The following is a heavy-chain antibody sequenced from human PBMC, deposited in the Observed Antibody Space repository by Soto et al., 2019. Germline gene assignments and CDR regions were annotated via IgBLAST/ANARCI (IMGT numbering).Heavy chain of an antibody. J-gene: IGHJ4*02. CDR2: AAYSGGT. Sequence: SETLSLTCTVPGGSIANNNYFWGWFRQPPGKGLEWIGSAAYSGGTYKNPSLKSRVTVSVDTSKNQFSLKLTSVTAADTAVYYCAKVVVGATSHSDFDSWGQGTLVTVYS. D-gene: IGHD2-15*01. CDR3: AKVVVGATSHSDFDS. CDR1: GGSIANNNYF. V-gene: IGHV4-39*01.